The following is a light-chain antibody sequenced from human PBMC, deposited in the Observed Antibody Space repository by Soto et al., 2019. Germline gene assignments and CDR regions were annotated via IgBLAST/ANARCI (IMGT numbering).Light chain of an antibody. CDR1: QSISSSF. Sequence: EFVLTQSPGKLSLSPGERATLSCRASQSISSSFLAWYQQKPGQAPRLLIYGASSRGTGIPDRISGSVSGTDFTLTISRLEPEDFAVYYCQQYGSSPPLTFGGGTKVELK. J-gene: IGKJ4*01. V-gene: IGKV3-20*01. CDR3: QQYGSSPPLT. CDR2: GAS.